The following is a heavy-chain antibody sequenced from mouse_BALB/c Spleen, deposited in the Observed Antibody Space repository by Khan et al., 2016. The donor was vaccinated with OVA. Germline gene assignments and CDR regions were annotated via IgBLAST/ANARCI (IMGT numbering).Heavy chain of an antibody. Sequence: DLVKPGASVKLSCTASGYTFTSYWANWIKQRPGQGLEWIGRVSPGSGSPYYNEMFKGKATVTGDKSASTAYLQLNSLTSEDTAVYFCTRSNHYCNSLYAMDDWGPGTSVTVSS. V-gene: IGHV1S41*01. CDR1: GYTFTSYW. CDR2: VSPGSGSP. CDR3: TRSNHYCNSLYAMDD. J-gene: IGHJ4*01. D-gene: IGHD1-1*01.